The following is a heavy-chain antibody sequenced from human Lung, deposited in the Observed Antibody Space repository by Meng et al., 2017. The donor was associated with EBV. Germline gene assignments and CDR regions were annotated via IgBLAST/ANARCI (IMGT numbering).Heavy chain of an antibody. D-gene: IGHD3-10*01. CDR3: ARDSALRSGGYYSEVNYFDP. J-gene: IGHJ5*02. Sequence: EXQLVEXXXGLIQPGXSLRLSXAASGFTFSSSWMHWVRQDPGKGLVWVSRINSDGSSTSYADSVKGRFTISRDNAKNTLFLQMNSLRAEDTAVYYCARDSALRSGGYYSEVNYFDPWGQGTLVTVSS. CDR1: GFTFSSSW. CDR2: INSDGSST. V-gene: IGHV3-74*01.